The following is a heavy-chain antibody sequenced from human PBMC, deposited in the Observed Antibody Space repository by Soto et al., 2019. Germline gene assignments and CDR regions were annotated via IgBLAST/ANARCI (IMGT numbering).Heavy chain of an antibody. D-gene: IGHD4-17*01. V-gene: IGHV1-18*01. CDR3: ARSDYVEGYDY. CDR2: ISAYNGNT. J-gene: IGHJ4*02. Sequence: QVQLVQSGAEVKKPGASVKVSCKASGYTFTSYGISWVRQAPGQGLEWMGWISAYNGNTNYAQKLQGRVTMTTDTTTSTANMELRRLRSDDTAVYYCARSDYVEGYDYCGQGTLVTASS. CDR1: GYTFTSYG.